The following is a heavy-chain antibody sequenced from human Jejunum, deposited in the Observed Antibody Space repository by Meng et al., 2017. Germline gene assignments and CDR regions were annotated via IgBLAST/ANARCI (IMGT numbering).Heavy chain of an antibody. J-gene: IGHJ4*02. Sequence: QVQLVQSGSELKKPGASGKASCMASGYPFISYPITWVRHAPGQGPEWMGWINTSTGKPTYAQGFTGRFAFSLDISVNTAYLEISSLKGDDTAMYYCAREKWQHGSSFDVWGQGTLVTVSS. CDR3: AREKWQHGSSFDV. D-gene: IGHD6-6*01. CDR1: GYPFISYP. V-gene: IGHV7-4-1*02. CDR2: INTSTGKP.